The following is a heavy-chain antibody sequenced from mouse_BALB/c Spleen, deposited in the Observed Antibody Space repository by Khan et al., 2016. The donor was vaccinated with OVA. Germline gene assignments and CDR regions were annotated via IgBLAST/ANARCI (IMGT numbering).Heavy chain of an antibody. CDR3: ARPSTATAMDY. CDR1: GYTFTDYA. J-gene: IGHJ4*01. CDR2: ISTYNGDA. D-gene: IGHD1-2*01. V-gene: IGHV1S137*01. Sequence: QVQLKESGAELVRPGVSVKISCKGSGYTFTDYAMHWVKQSHAKSLEWIGVISTYNGDASYNQKFKGKATMTVDKSSSTAYMELARLTSEDSAIYYCARPSTATAMDYWGQGTSVTVSS.